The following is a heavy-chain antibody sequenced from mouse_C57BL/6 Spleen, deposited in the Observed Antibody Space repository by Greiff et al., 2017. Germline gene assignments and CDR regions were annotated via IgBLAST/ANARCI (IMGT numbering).Heavy chain of an antibody. CDR1: GYTFTSYW. J-gene: IGHJ1*03. CDR3: ARATVVATRYFDV. D-gene: IGHD1-1*01. Sequence: QVQLQQPGAELVKPGASVKLSCKASGYTFTSYWMRWVKQRPGQGLEWIGMIHPNSGSTNYNEKFKSKATLTVDKSSSTAYMQLSSLTSEDSAVYYCARATVVATRYFDVWGTGTTVTVSS. CDR2: IHPNSGST. V-gene: IGHV1-64*01.